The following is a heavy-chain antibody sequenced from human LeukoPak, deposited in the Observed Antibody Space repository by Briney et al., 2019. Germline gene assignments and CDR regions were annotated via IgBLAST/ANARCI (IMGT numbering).Heavy chain of an antibody. Sequence: LSETLSLTCAVYGGSFSGYYWSWIRQPPGKGLEWIGEINHSGSTNYNPSLKSRVTISVDTSKNQFSLKLSSVTAADTAVYYCARVGRITIFGVVRDAFDIWGQGTMVTVSS. CDR3: ARVGRITIFGVVRDAFDI. D-gene: IGHD3-3*01. CDR1: GGSFSGYY. J-gene: IGHJ3*02. V-gene: IGHV4-34*01. CDR2: INHSGST.